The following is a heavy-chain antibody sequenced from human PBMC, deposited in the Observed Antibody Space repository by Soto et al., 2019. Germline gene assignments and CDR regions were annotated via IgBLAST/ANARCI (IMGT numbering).Heavy chain of an antibody. CDR1: GGSISSYY. Sequence: SETLSLTCSVSGGSISSYYWNWIRQPPGKGLEWIAYIYYSGSTKYNPSLKSRVTISVDTSKNQFSLKLSSVTAADTAVYYCARGDYGDYGDPFDIWGQGTMVTVSS. J-gene: IGHJ3*02. CDR2: IYYSGST. V-gene: IGHV4-59*01. D-gene: IGHD4-17*01. CDR3: ARGDYGDYGDPFDI.